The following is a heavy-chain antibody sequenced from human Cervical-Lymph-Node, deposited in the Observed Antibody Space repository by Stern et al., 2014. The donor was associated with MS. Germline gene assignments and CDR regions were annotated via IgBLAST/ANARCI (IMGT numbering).Heavy chain of an antibody. V-gene: IGHV4-39*01. CDR2: IYSDGTT. J-gene: IGHJ4*02. CDR1: GDSISSSPYN. Sequence: QVQLVESGPGLVKPSETLSLTCTVSGDSISSSPYNWGWIRQPPGKGLEWIGRIYSDGTTHYNASLKSRVTMSVDTSKNQFSLKLTSVTAPDTAVYYCARIDYNYYPAFDHWGQGTLVTVSS. D-gene: IGHD5-24*01. CDR3: ARIDYNYYPAFDH.